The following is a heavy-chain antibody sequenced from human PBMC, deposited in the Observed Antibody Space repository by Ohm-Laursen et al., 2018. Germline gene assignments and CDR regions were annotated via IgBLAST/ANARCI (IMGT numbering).Heavy chain of an antibody. CDR2: IYNSGNT. V-gene: IGHV4-59*12. Sequence: SETLSLTCPVSSVSISNYYWTWIRQPPGKGLEWIGYIYNSGNTNYNPSLKSRVTISVDTSKNQFSLRLSSVTAADTAVYFCARRDITKAFNIWGQGTLVTVSS. CDR1: SVSISNYY. J-gene: IGHJ3*02. D-gene: IGHD2-21*02. CDR3: ARRDITKAFNI.